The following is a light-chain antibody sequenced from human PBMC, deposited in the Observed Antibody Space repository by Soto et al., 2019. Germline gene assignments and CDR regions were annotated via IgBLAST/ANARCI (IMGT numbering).Light chain of an antibody. CDR1: QSVSSS. CDR2: GAS. CDR3: QQYNNWPWT. J-gene: IGKJ1*01. Sequence: EIVMTQSPATLSVSPWERATLSCRASQSVSSSLAWYQQKPGQAPRLLIYGASTRATGIPARFSGSGSGTEFTLTISSLQSEDFAVYYCQQYNNWPWTFGQGTKVDI. V-gene: IGKV3-15*01.